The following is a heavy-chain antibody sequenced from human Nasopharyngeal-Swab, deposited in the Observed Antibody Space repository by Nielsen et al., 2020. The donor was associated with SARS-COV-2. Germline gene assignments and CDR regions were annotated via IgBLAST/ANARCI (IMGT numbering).Heavy chain of an antibody. CDR1: GFTFRTYA. V-gene: IGHV3-48*01. J-gene: IGHJ4*02. Sequence: GESLKISCAASGFTFRTYAMNWVRQAAGKGLEWISYISSSSSAIHYADSVEGRFTVSRDNDENSLYLQMNSLRVEDTAVYYCVAFPRVLVSSTHYWGQGTLVTVSS. CDR3: VAFPRVLVSSTHY. D-gene: IGHD5/OR15-5a*01. CDR2: ISSSSSAI.